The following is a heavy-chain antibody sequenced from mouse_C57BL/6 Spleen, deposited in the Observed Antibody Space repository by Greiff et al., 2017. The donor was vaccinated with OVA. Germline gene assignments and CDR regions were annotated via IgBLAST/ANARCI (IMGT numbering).Heavy chain of an antibody. CDR3: ARSTTVVAYYFDT. V-gene: IGHV1-54*01. CDR1: GYAFTNYL. CDR2: INPGSGGT. J-gene: IGHJ2*01. D-gene: IGHD1-1*01. Sequence: QVQLQQSGAELVRPGTSVKVSCKASGYAFTNYLIEWVKQRPGQGLEWIGVINPGSGGTNYNEKFKGKATLTADKSSSTAYMQLSSLTSEDSAVYFRARSTTVVAYYFDTWGEGTTLTLSS.